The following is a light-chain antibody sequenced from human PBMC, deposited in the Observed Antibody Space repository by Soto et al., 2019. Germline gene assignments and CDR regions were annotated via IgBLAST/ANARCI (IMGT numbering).Light chain of an antibody. J-gene: IGKJ1*01. CDR2: GAS. CDR3: QEYGSSRT. Sequence: EIVLTQSPGTLSLSPGERATLSCRASQSLSSNYLAWYQQKPGQAPRLLIYGASSRATGIPDRFSGSGSGTDFTLTITGLEPEDFAVSYCQEYGSSRTFGQGTKV. CDR1: QSLSSNY. V-gene: IGKV3-20*01.